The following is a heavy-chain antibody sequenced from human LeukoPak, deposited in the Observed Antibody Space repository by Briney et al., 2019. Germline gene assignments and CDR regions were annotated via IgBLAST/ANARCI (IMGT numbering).Heavy chain of an antibody. D-gene: IGHD2-15*01. CDR1: GFTFSSYA. J-gene: IGHJ4*02. V-gene: IGHV3-30-3*01. CDR2: ISYDGSNK. CDR3: ARGYRSGGSCYDY. Sequence: GRSLRLSCAASGFTFSSYAMHWVRQAPGKGLEWVALISYDGSNKYYADSVKGRFTISRDNSKNTLYLQMNSLRAEDTAVYYCARGYRSGGSCYDYWGQGTLVTVSS.